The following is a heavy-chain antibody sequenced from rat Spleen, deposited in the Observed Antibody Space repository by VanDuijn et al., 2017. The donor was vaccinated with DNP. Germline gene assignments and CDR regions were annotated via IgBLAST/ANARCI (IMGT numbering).Heavy chain of an antibody. V-gene: IGHV5S13*01. CDR2: ISTGGGNT. D-gene: IGHD4-3*01. Sequence: EVQLVESGGGLVQPGRSLKLSCAASGFTYSNYVMAWVRQAPTKGLEWVASISTGGGNTYYRDSVKGRFTISRDNAKNTLYLQMDSLRSEDTATYYCAKEDCGYNSGYCWGQGVMVTVSS. J-gene: IGHJ2*01. CDR1: GFTYSNYV. CDR3: AKEDCGYNSGYC.